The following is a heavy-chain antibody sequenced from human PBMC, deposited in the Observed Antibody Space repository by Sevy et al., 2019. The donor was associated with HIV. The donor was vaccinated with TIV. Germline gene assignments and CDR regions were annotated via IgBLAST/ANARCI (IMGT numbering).Heavy chain of an antibody. CDR1: AFTFSNDW. CDR3: ATLSGNYWGDWLDP. Sequence: GGSLRLSCVASAFTFSNDWMTWVRQAPGKGLEWVGHIRSATDGGTTDYAAPVKGRFTISRHDSKHTVYLEMNSLKIEDTGVYFCATLSGNYWGDWLDPWGQGTLVTVSS. CDR2: IRSATDGGTT. D-gene: IGHD5-12*01. J-gene: IGHJ5*02. V-gene: IGHV3-15*07.